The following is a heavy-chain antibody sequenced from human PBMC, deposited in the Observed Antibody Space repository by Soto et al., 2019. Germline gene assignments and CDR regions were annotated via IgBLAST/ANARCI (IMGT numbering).Heavy chain of an antibody. CDR2: INAGNGNT. J-gene: IGHJ4*01. Sequence: ASVKVCCKASGFTFTTYAIHWLRQAPGQRPEWMGWINAGNGNTKYLDRFQGRVTITRDTSANIAYMELSSLRSEDTAVYYCARGNVVVVPPTVGAFGLDYWGQGTLVTVSS. V-gene: IGHV1-3*01. D-gene: IGHD2-2*01. CDR3: ARGNVVVVPPTVGAFGLDY. CDR1: GFTFTTYA.